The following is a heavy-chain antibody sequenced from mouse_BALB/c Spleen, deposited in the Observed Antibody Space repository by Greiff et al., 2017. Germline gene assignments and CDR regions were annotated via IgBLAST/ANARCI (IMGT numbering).Heavy chain of an antibody. CDR3: ASTLTSAMDY. D-gene: IGHD5-5*01. CDR1: GFNIKDTY. Sequence: EVQLVESGAELVKPGASVKLSCTASGFNIKDTYMHWVKQRPEQGLEWIGRIDPANGNTKYDPKFQGKATITADTSSNTAYLQLSSLTSEDTAVYYCASTLTSAMDYWGQGTSVTVSS. V-gene: IGHV14-3*02. CDR2: IDPANGNT. J-gene: IGHJ4*01.